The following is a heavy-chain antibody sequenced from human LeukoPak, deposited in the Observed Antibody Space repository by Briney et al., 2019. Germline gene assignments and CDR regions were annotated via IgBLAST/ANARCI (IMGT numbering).Heavy chain of an antibody. CDR2: INPNSGGT. V-gene: IGHV1-2*02. D-gene: IGHD3-16*01. J-gene: IGHJ4*02. CDR3: ARVGVLGERTYFDC. Sequence: ASVKVSCQASGYTFTGYYMHWVRQAPGQGLEWMGWINPNSGGTNYAQKLQGRVTLIRVTSMSTAYMELSKLRSDGTAVYCCARVGVLGERTYFDCWGQGTLVTVSS. CDR1: GYTFTGYY.